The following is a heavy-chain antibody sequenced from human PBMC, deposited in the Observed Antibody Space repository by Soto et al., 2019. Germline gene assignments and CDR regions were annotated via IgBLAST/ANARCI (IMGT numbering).Heavy chain of an antibody. D-gene: IGHD5-12*01. Sequence: EVQVVESGGGLVKPGGSLRLSCAASGFSFSTYNMNWVRQAPGKGLEWVSSISSSSNFIYYADSVKGRFTISRDNTKNSLFLQMNSLRAEDTAVYYCARPSARDYIGASAFDIWGQGTMVTVSS. CDR1: GFSFSTYN. J-gene: IGHJ3*02. CDR2: ISSSSNFI. V-gene: IGHV3-21*01. CDR3: ARPSARDYIGASAFDI.